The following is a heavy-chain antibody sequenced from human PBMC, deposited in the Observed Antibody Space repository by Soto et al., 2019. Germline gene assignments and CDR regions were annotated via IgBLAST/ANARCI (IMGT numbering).Heavy chain of an antibody. CDR3: ARHRIEVVWRGFDF. D-gene: IGHD3-10*01. CDR1: TDSSSFTNSS. V-gene: IGHV4-39*01. CDR2: SSYTGGT. J-gene: IGHJ4*02. Sequence: SETLSVTCTVSTDSSSFTNSSWGCILQRPGKGLQGIGSSSYTGGTFYNTSLKGRVVISFDTSKKQASLQVTSVTAADTVVYFCARHRIEVVWRGFDFWGQGSPVTVSS.